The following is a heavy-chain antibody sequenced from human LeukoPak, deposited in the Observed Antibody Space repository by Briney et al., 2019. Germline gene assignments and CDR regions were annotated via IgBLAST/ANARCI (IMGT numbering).Heavy chain of an antibody. Sequence: SETLSLTCTVSGGSISSSSYYWGWIRQPPGQGLEWIGSIHYSGNTYHNPSLKSRVTVSVDTSKNQFSLKVNSVTAADTAVCYCARHQSGSPFYYYGMDVWGQGTTVTVSS. J-gene: IGHJ6*01. V-gene: IGHV4-39*01. CDR3: ARHQSGSPFYYYGMDV. CDR2: IHYSGNT. CDR1: GGSISSSSYY. D-gene: IGHD3-10*01.